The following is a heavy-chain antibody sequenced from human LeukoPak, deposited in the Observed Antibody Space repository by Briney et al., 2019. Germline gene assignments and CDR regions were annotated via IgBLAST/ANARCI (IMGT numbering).Heavy chain of an antibody. CDR3: ARGESNYDFWSGYYHPFDY. CDR2: IYYSGST. D-gene: IGHD3-3*01. J-gene: IGHJ4*02. CDR1: GGSISSYY. V-gene: IGHV4-59*01. Sequence: SETLSLTCTVSGGSISSYYWSWIRQPPGKGLEWIGYIYYSGSTNYNPSLKSRVTISVDTSKNQFSLKLSSVTAADTAVYYCARGESNYDFWSGYYHPFDYWGQGTLVTVSS.